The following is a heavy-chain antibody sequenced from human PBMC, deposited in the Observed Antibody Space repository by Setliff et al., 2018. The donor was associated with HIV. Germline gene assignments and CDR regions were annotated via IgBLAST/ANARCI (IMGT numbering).Heavy chain of an antibody. CDR1: GGSFSGDS. Sequence: SETLSLTCNVYGGSFSGDSWNWIRQPPGKGLEWIGEINRSGGTKYNPSLKSRVTISVDMSKNHFSLSLTSVTAADTAIYFCARIPLHFKEPFDYWGQGTLVTVSS. D-gene: IGHD4-4*01. CDR2: INRSGGT. V-gene: IGHV4-34*01. J-gene: IGHJ4*02. CDR3: ARIPLHFKEPFDY.